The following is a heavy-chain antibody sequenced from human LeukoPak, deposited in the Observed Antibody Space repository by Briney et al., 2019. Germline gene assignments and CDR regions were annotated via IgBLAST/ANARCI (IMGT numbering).Heavy chain of an antibody. V-gene: IGHV4-31*03. J-gene: IGHJ4*02. CDR1: GGSFSRGGYY. CDR2: TSYSEGT. Sequence: SETLSLTCTVSGGSFSRGGYYWNWIRQHPGKGLEWIGFTSYSEGTYYNPSLMSRITISVDRSQNQFSLKMRDVTAADTAVYFCATAYWESFYFVFCGQGALVAVSS. CDR3: ATAYWESFYFVF. D-gene: IGHD1-26*01.